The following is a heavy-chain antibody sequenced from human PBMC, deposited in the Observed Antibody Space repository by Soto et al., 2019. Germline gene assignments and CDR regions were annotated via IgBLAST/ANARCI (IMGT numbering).Heavy chain of an antibody. J-gene: IGHJ6*02. CDR2: ISYDGSNK. D-gene: IGHD6-13*01. Sequence: GGSLRLSCAASGFTFSSYAMHWVRQAPGKGLEWVAVISYDGSNKYYADSVKGRFTISRDNSKNTLYLQMNSLRAEDTAVYYCASLIAAAFGMDVWGQGTTVTVSS. V-gene: IGHV3-30-3*01. CDR3: ASLIAAAFGMDV. CDR1: GFTFSSYA.